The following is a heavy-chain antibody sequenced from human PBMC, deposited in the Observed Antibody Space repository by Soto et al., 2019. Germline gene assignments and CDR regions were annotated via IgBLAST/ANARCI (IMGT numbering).Heavy chain of an antibody. CDR2: MNPNSGNT. Sequence: ASVKVSCKASGYTFTSYDINWVRQATGQGLEWMGWMNPNSGNTGYAQKFQGRVTMTRNTSISTAYMELSSLRSEDTAVYYCAKSGDYYYGMDVWGQGTTVTVYS. J-gene: IGHJ6*02. D-gene: IGHD3-10*01. V-gene: IGHV1-8*01. CDR3: AKSGDYYYGMDV. CDR1: GYTFTSYD.